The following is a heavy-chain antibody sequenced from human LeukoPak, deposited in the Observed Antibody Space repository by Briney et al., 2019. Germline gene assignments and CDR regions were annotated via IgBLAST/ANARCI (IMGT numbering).Heavy chain of an antibody. CDR1: GFTFSSYE. V-gene: IGHV3-48*03. CDR2: ISSSGSTI. CDR3: ARAPGWSSGWYLFDY. J-gene: IGHJ4*02. Sequence: GGSLRLSCAASGFTFSSYEMNWVRQAPGKGLEWVSYISSSGSTIYYADSVKGRFTTSRDNAKNSLYLQMNSLRAEDTAVYYCARAPGWSSGWYLFDYWGQGTLVTVSS. D-gene: IGHD6-19*01.